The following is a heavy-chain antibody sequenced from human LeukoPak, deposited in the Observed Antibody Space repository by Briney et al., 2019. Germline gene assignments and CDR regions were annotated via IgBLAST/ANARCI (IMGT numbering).Heavy chain of an antibody. D-gene: IGHD2-15*01. CDR2: ISSSSSYI. J-gene: IGHJ4*02. CDR3: ARAGYCSGGSCFDYFDY. Sequence: GGSLRLSCAASGFTFSSYSMNWVREAPGKGLEWVSSISSSSSYIYYADSVKGRFTISRDNAKNPLYLQMNSLRAEDTAVYYCARAGYCSGGSCFDYFDYWGQGTLVTVSS. V-gene: IGHV3-21*01. CDR1: GFTFSSYS.